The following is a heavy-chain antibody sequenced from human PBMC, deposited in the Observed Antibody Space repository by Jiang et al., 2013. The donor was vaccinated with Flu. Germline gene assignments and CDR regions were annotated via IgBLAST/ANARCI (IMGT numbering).Heavy chain of an antibody. D-gene: IGHD5-12*01. CDR2: MNPNSGNT. V-gene: IGHV1-8*01. CDR3: ARLSSRWLRTPYY. Sequence: LEWMGWMNPNSGNTGYAQKFQGRVTMTRNTSISTAYMELSSLRSEDTAVYYCARLSSRWLRTPYYWGQGTLVTVSS. J-gene: IGHJ4*02.